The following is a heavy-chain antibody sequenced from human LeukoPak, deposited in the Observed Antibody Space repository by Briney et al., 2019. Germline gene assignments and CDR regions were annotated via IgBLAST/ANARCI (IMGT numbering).Heavy chain of an antibody. CDR3: ARALSSSWSWFDP. D-gene: IGHD6-13*01. V-gene: IGHV4-59*08. J-gene: IGHJ5*02. CDR2: VHYTGST. CDR1: GDSISSYF. Sequence: SETLSLTCTVSGDSISSYFWTWIRQPPGKGLEWIGYVHYTGSTNYNPSLQSRVTISQDTSKRQFFLKLSSVTAADTAVYYCARALSSSWSWFDPWGQGTLVTVSS.